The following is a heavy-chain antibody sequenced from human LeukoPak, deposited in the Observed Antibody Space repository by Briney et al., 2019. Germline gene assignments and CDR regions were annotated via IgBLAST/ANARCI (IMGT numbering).Heavy chain of an antibody. CDR2: ISGSGGST. D-gene: IGHD6-13*01. J-gene: IGHJ4*02. Sequence: GGSLRLSCAASGFTFSSYAMSWVRQAPGKGLEWVSAISGSGGSTYHADSVKGRFTISRDNSKNTLYLQMNSLRAEDTAVYYCAKSIAAAGIFVSDYWGQGTLVTVSS. V-gene: IGHV3-23*01. CDR1: GFTFSSYA. CDR3: AKSIAAAGIFVSDY.